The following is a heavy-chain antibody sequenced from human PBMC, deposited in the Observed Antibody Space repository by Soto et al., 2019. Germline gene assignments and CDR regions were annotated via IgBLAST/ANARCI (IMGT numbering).Heavy chain of an antibody. CDR1: GFTFFSYG. J-gene: IGHJ4*02. CDR2: ISYDGSNK. D-gene: IGHD3-3*01. CDR3: AKDRAGDIYVAARSGLDY. Sequence: GGSLRLSCAASGFTFFSYGMHWVRQAPGRGLEWVAVISYDGSNKYYGDSVKGRFTISRDNSKNTLYLQMNSLRADDTAVYYCAKDRAGDIYVAARSGLDYWGQGTLVTVSS. V-gene: IGHV3-30*18.